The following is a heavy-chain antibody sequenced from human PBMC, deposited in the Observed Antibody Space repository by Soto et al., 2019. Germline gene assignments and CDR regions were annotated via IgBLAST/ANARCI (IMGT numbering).Heavy chain of an antibody. CDR3: ARGRADSWIQLWSGGYGMDV. D-gene: IGHD5-18*01. CDR1: GYTFTGYY. J-gene: IGHJ6*02. V-gene: IGHV1-2*04. Sequence: QVQLVQSGAEVKKPGASVKVSCKASGYTFTGYYMHWVRQAPGQELEWMGWINPNSGGTNYAQKCQVWVTMTRDTSISTAYMELSRLRSDDTAVYYCARGRADSWIQLWSGGYGMDVWGQGTTVTVSS. CDR2: INPNSGGT.